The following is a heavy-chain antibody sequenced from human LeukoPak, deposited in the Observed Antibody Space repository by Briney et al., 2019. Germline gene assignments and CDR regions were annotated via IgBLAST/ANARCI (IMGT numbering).Heavy chain of an antibody. V-gene: IGHV4-59*02. J-gene: IGHJ3*02. CDR3: ARGRYGDYHAFDI. CDR2: IYYSGST. D-gene: IGHD4-17*01. CDR1: GGSVSSYY. Sequence: SETLSLTCTVSGGSVSSYYWSWTRQPPGKGLEWIGCIYYSGSTNSNPSLKSRVTISVDTSKNQLSLKLSSVTAADTAVYYCARGRYGDYHAFDIWGQGTMVTVSS.